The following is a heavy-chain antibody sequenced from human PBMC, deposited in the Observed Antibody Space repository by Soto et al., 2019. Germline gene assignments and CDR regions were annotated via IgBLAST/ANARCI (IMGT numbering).Heavy chain of an antibody. CDR1: GFTFSSYA. D-gene: IGHD1-26*01. CDR2: ISGSGGST. V-gene: IGHV3-23*01. J-gene: IGHJ4*02. Sequence: GGSLRLSCAASGFTFSSYAMSWVRQAPGKGLEWVSAISGSGGSTYYADSVKGRFTISRDNSKNTLYLQMNSLRAEDTAVYYCAFWEGVGASVAAFDYWGQGTLVTVSS. CDR3: AFWEGVGASVAAFDY.